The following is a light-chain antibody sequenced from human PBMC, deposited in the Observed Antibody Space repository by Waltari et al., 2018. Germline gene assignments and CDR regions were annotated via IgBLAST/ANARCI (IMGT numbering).Light chain of an antibody. CDR1: SSNLGTNI. J-gene: IGLJ3*02. Sequence: QSVLTQAPSASGTPGQRVTISCSGSSSNLGTNIVNCYQQLPGAATKVLIYSNNQRPSGVPDRFAGSKSGTSAALAISGLHSEDEGDYYCEAWDDSLSGWVFGGGTKLTVL. CDR2: SNN. V-gene: IGLV1-44*01. CDR3: EAWDDSLSGWV.